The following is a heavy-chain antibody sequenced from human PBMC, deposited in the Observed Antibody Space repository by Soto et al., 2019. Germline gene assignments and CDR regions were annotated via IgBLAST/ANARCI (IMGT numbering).Heavy chain of an antibody. J-gene: IGHJ4*02. CDR2: IIYNGAT. Sequence: SETLSLTCTVSGASVTSGGYYWSWIRQPPGEGLEWIGFIIYNGATKYNPSLESRVTMSVDTSKNQFLLKLSSVTAADTAVYYCARTRNGGSWAAWFWGQGTLVTVSS. CDR1: GASVTSGGYY. CDR3: ARTRNGGSWAAWF. V-gene: IGHV4-61*08. D-gene: IGHD2-15*01.